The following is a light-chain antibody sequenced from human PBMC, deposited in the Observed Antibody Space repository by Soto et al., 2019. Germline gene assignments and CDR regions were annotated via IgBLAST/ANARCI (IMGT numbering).Light chain of an antibody. CDR2: KAS. Sequence: DIRMTQSAATLSVSFGDRVTTTCRASQTISSWLAWYQQKPGKAPKLLIYKASTFKSGVPSRFSGGASGTEFTLTISSLKPDDFATYYCQQYNSYWTFGQGTKVDIK. V-gene: IGKV1-5*03. CDR1: QTISSW. CDR3: QQYNSYWT. J-gene: IGKJ1*01.